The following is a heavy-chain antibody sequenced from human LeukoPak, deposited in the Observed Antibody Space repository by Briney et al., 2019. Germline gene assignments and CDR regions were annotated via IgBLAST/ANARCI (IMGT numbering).Heavy chain of an antibody. CDR1: GFTFTSYA. Sequence: GGSLRLSCAASGFTFTSYAMHWVRQTPGKALEWVEVISYEGSNKYYADSVKGRFSISRDNSRNTLYLQMNSMRAEDTAVYYCARDRHDSSDVDYWGQGTLVTVSS. V-gene: IGHV3-30*04. CDR2: ISYEGSNK. D-gene: IGHD3-22*01. CDR3: ARDRHDSSDVDY. J-gene: IGHJ4*02.